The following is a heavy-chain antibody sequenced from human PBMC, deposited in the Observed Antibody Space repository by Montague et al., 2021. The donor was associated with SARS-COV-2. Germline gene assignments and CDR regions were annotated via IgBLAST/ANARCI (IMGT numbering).Heavy chain of an antibody. CDR2: IYTSGTT. D-gene: IGHD3-16*01. J-gene: IGHJ4*02. Sequence: TLSLTCTVSGGSISSGSYYWSWIRQPAGKGLEWIGRIYTSGTTAYXFSLKSRVTISVDTSKNQFSLKLTSVTAADTAVYYCARAHLGSLAHLDNWGQGSLV. V-gene: IGHV4-61*02. CDR3: ARAHLGSLAHLDN. CDR1: GGSISSGSYY.